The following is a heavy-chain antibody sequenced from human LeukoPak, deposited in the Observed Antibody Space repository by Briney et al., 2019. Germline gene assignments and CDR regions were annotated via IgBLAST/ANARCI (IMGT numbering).Heavy chain of an antibody. CDR3: AKYTGYYFDY. CDR1: GFTFTDYA. CDR2: ISGSGGST. D-gene: IGHD2-2*02. V-gene: IGHV3-23*01. Sequence: GGSLRLSCAASGFTFTDYAMNWVRQAPGKGLEWLSAISGSGGSTYYADSIQGRFTISRDNSKNTLYLQMNSLRAEDTAVYYCAKYTGYYFDYWGQGILVTVPS. J-gene: IGHJ4*02.